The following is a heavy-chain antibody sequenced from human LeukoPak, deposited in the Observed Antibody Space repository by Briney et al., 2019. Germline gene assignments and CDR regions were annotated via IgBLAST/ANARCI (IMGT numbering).Heavy chain of an antibody. CDR3: ARRHYVRGYCSGGSCSLGY. Sequence: GASVKVSCEASGYTFTSYDINWVRQATGQGLEWMGWMNPNSGNTGYAQKFQGRVTITRNTSISTAYMELSSLRSEDTAVYYCARRHYVRGYCSGGSCSLGYWGQGTLVTVSS. J-gene: IGHJ4*02. CDR1: GYTFTSYD. V-gene: IGHV1-8*03. CDR2: MNPNSGNT. D-gene: IGHD2-15*01.